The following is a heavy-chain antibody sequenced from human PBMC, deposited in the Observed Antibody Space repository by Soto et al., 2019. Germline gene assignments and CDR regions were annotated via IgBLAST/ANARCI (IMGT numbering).Heavy chain of an antibody. Sequence: QVQLVQSGAEVKKPGSSVKVSCKASGGTFSSYAISWVRQAPGQGLEWMGGIIPIFGTANYAQKFQGRVTITADESTSTAYMELSSLRSEDTAVYDCARAGYIAAAGAYYYYGMDVWGQGTTVTVSS. D-gene: IGHD6-13*01. CDR2: IIPIFGTA. CDR3: ARAGYIAAAGAYYYYGMDV. CDR1: GGTFSSYA. J-gene: IGHJ6*02. V-gene: IGHV1-69*12.